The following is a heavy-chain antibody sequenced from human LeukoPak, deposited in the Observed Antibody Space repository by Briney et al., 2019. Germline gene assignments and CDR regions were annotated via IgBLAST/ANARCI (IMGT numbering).Heavy chain of an antibody. CDR1: GYTFTSYG. Sequence: ASVKVSCKASGYTFTSYGISWVRQAPGQGLEWMGWISAYNGNTNYAQKLQGRVTMTTDTSTSTAYMELRSLRSDDTAVYYCARGGGRRYYDYVWGSNFDYWGPGTLVTVSS. CDR2: ISAYNGNT. J-gene: IGHJ4*02. D-gene: IGHD3-16*01. V-gene: IGHV1-18*01. CDR3: ARGGGRRYYDYVWGSNFDY.